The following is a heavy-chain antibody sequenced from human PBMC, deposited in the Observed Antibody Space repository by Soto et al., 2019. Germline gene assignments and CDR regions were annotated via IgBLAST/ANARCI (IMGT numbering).Heavy chain of an antibody. CDR1: GGTFSSYA. D-gene: IGHD2-15*01. Sequence: SSVKVSCKASGGTFSSYAISWVRQAPGQGLEWLGGITPIFGTANYAQKFQGRVTITADESTSTAHMELSSLRSEDTAVYDCARDYGYDWNGGRCYFYSWGQGTLDTVSS. CDR2: ITPIFGTA. V-gene: IGHV1-69*13. CDR3: ARDYGYDWNGGRCYFYS. J-gene: IGHJ4*02.